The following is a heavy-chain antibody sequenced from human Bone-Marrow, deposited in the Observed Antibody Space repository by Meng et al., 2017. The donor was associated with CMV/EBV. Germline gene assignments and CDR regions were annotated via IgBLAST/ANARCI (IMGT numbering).Heavy chain of an antibody. D-gene: IGHD3-22*01. Sequence: GGSLRLSCAASGFTFSNYAMSWVRQAPGKGLEWVSAISASGGSTYYADSVKGRFTISRDNSKNTLYLQMNSLRAEDTAVYYCAKGVYYYDSSGYYPFDYWGQGTLVTVSS. CDR2: ISASGGST. J-gene: IGHJ4*02. CDR3: AKGVYYYDSSGYYPFDY. CDR1: GFTFSNYA. V-gene: IGHV3-23*01.